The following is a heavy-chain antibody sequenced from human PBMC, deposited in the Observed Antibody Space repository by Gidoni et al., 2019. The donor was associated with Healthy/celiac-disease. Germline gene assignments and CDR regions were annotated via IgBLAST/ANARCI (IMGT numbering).Heavy chain of an antibody. Sequence: EVQLVESGGGLVKPGGSLRLSCAASGFTFSSYSMNWVRQAPGKGLEWVSSISSSSSYIYYADSVKGRFTISRDNAKNSLYLQMNSLRAEDTAVYYCARESPPYQLLYVGGYYYYYGMDVWGQGTTVTVSS. J-gene: IGHJ6*02. D-gene: IGHD2-2*02. CDR1: GFTFSSYS. CDR3: ARESPPYQLLYVGGYYYYYGMDV. V-gene: IGHV3-21*01. CDR2: ISSSSSYI.